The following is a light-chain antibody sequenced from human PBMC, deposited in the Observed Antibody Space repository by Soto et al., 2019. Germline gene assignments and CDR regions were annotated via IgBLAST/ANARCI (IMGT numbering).Light chain of an antibody. J-gene: IGKJ2*01. Sequence: PGEGATLSCRASQRVSSTYLAWYQQKPGQAPRLLIYGASSRASGIPDRFSGSGSGTDFTLTINRLEPEDFAEYYCQQYSGPGMYTFGQGTRLEI. CDR3: QQYSGPGMYT. V-gene: IGKV3-20*01. CDR1: QRVSSTY. CDR2: GAS.